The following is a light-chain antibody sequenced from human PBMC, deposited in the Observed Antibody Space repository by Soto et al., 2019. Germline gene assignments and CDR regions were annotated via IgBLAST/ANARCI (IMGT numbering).Light chain of an antibody. J-gene: IGLJ2*01. CDR1: TGAVTSNHH. Sequence: QAVVTQEPSLTVSPGGIVTLTCGSSTGAVTSNHHPYGFQQKAGQAPRLLIYDTSNKHSWTPARFSGSRLGDKAALTLSRAQPEDEAKYYCLLSYNDARVFGGGTKLNVL. CDR2: DTS. CDR3: LLSYNDARV. V-gene: IGLV7-46*01.